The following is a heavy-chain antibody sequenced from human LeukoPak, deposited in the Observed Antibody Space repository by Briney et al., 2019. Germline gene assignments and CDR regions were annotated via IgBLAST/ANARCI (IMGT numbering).Heavy chain of an antibody. CDR3: ATLGEIGYCSSTSCYMRDAFDI. J-gene: IGHJ3*02. D-gene: IGHD2-2*02. CDR1: GYTFTGYY. CDR2: INPNSGGT. Sequence: GASVKVSCKASGYTFTGYYMHWVRQAPGQGLEWMGWINPNSGGTNYAQKFQGRVTMTRDTSISTAYMELSRLRSDDTAVYYCATLGEIGYCSSTSCYMRDAFDIWGQGTMVTVSS. V-gene: IGHV1-2*02.